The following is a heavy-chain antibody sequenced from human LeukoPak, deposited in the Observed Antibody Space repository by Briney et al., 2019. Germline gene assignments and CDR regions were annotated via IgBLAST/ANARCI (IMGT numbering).Heavy chain of an antibody. CDR2: VYYSGST. Sequence: SETLSLTCTVSGGSISSGGYYWSWIRQHPGTGLEWIGSVYYSGSTNYSPSLQGRVIISLDTSRNQFSLKLSSVTAADTAVYYCARVGSGWYVDYWGQGTLVTVSS. D-gene: IGHD6-19*01. V-gene: IGHV4-31*03. CDR3: ARVGSGWYVDY. J-gene: IGHJ4*02. CDR1: GGSISSGGYY.